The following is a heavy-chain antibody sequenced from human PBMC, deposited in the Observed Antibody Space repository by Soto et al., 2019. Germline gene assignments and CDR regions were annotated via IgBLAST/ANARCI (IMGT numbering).Heavy chain of an antibody. CDR3: ARESHDILTGPPWVWYFDL. V-gene: IGHV4-34*01. CDR1: GGSISGYY. J-gene: IGHJ2*01. Sequence: QVQLQQWGAGLLRPLENLSITCGVSGGSISGYYWAWIRQSPGKGLEWIGEINDRGSINYNPSLKSRVSISVDTSKNHYSLNLRSVTAADTAVYYCARESHDILTGPPWVWYFDLWGRGTLVTVSS. CDR2: INDRGSI. D-gene: IGHD3-9*01.